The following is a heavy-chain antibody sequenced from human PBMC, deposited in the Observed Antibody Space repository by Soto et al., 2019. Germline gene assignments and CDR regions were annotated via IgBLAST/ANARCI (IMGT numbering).Heavy chain of an antibody. CDR3: ARLNNYGREIIWFDP. CDR2: IYPGDSDT. J-gene: IGHJ5*02. CDR1: GYSFPTYW. Sequence: GESLKISCKGSGYSFPTYWIGWVRQMPGEGLEWMGIIYPGDSDTRYSPSFQGQVTVSADKSISTAYLQWSSLKASDTAMYYCARLNNYGREIIWFDPWGQRTPGHRLL. V-gene: IGHV5-51*01. D-gene: IGHD5-18*01.